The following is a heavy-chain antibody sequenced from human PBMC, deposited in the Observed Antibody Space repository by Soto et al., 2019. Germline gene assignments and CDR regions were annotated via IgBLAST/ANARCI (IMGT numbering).Heavy chain of an antibody. V-gene: IGHV1-3*04. CDR3: AREPLCGGRCYDNYFDP. J-gene: IGHJ5*02. Sequence: ALVNVSCKASGYSFTYYPIHWVRQAPGQRLEWMGWLNIGNGNTASSQKFQDRVTITRETSARTAYMELTSLRSEDTAVYYCAREPLCGGRCYDNYFDPWGQGPLVTVSS. CDR1: GYSFTYYP. D-gene: IGHD2-15*01. CDR2: LNIGNGNT.